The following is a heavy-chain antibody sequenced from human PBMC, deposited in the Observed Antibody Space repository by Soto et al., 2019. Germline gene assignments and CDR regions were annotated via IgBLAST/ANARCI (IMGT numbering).Heavy chain of an antibody. D-gene: IGHD6-13*01. Sequence: LRLSCEASGFTFSGFDMHWVRQPTGKGLEWVSSIGTAGDTYYAVSVKGRFTISRDNAKNSLPLQMNSLRAGDMAVYFCAKSQEIGTHYFDSWGQGTQVTVSS. CDR3: AKSQEIGTHYFDS. CDR2: IGTAGDT. CDR1: GFTFSGFD. J-gene: IGHJ4*02. V-gene: IGHV3-13*01.